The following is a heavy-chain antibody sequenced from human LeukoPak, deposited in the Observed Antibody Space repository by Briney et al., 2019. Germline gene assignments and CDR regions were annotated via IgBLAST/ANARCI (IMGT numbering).Heavy chain of an antibody. CDR3: ARDYDYYYYGMDV. Sequence: GSLRLSCAASGFTFSSYWMSWVRQAPGKGLEWVANIKQDGSEKYYVDSVKGRFTISRDNAKNSLYLQMSSLRAEDTAVYYCARDYDYYYYGMDVWGQGTTVTVSS. CDR1: GFTFSSYW. CDR2: IKQDGSEK. V-gene: IGHV3-7*01. D-gene: IGHD3-16*01. J-gene: IGHJ6*02.